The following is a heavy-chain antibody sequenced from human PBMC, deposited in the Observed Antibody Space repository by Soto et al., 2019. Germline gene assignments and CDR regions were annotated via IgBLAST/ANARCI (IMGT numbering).Heavy chain of an antibody. CDR2: IDHTGSA. D-gene: IGHD7-27*01. J-gene: IGHJ4*02. CDR3: AGELGTFYFDH. Sequence: QVQLQDAGPGLVKPSQTLSLTCTVSPASISRVDYYWLWIRQPPGKGLDWIGYIDHTGSAYYNPALKSRATISIATSNNHFSLKMTSVTAADTAVYYCAGELGTFYFDHWGQGTLVTVSS. V-gene: IGHV4-30-4*01. CDR1: PASISRVDYY.